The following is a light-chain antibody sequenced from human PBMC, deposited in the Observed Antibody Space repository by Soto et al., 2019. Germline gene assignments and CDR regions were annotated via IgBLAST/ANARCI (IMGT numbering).Light chain of an antibody. CDR2: WAS. Sequence: DIVMTQSPDSLAVSLGERATINCRSSQSVLYSSNNKNYLAWYQQKPGQPPKLLIYWASTRESGVPDRISGSGSGTDFSLTINSLQAEDVAVYYCQQYYSIPFTFGQGTKVEIK. J-gene: IGKJ1*01. CDR3: QQYYSIPFT. CDR1: QSVLYSSNNKNY. V-gene: IGKV4-1*01.